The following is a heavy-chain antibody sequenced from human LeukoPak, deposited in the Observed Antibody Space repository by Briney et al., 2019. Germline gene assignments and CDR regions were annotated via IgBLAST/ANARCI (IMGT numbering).Heavy chain of an antibody. J-gene: IGHJ4*02. Sequence: SQTLSLTCSVPGGSISSGGYYWSWIRQHPGKGLEWIGYIYYSGSTYYNPSLKSRVTISVDTSKNQFSLKLSSVTAADTAVYYCARDAAGLLGYWGQGTLVTVSS. V-gene: IGHV4-31*03. CDR2: IYYSGST. CDR3: ARDAAGLLGY. CDR1: GGSISSGGYY. D-gene: IGHD2-15*01.